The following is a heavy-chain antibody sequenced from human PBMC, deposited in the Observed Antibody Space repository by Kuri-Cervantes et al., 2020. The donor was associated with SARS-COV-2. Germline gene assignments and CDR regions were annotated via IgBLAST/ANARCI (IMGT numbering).Heavy chain of an antibody. J-gene: IGHJ4*02. CDR3: ARSGYDRAGYFDC. V-gene: IGHV1-46*01. CDR1: GYTFTSYY. D-gene: IGHD5-12*01. Sequence: ASVKVSCKASGYTFTSYYMHWVRQAPGQGLEWMGIINPSGGSTSYAQKFQGRVTMTRDTSTSTVYMELSSLRAEDTAVYYCARSGYDRAGYFDCWGQGTLVTVSS. CDR2: INPSGGST.